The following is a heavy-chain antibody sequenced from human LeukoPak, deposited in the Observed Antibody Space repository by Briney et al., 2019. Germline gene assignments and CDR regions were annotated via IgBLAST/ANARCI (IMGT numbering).Heavy chain of an antibody. J-gene: IGHJ5*02. CDR1: GYTFTSYG. CDR2: ISAYNGNT. CDR3: ARDYDWNDPSNWFDP. Sequence: GASVKVSCKASGYTFTSYGISWARQAPGQGLEWMGWISAYNGNTNYAQKLQGRVTMTTDTSTSTAYMELRSLRSDDTAVYYCARDYDWNDPSNWFDPWGQGTLVTVSS. D-gene: IGHD1-1*01. V-gene: IGHV1-18*01.